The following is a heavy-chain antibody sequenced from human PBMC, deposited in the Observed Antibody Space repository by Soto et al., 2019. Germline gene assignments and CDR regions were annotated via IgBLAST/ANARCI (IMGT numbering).Heavy chain of an antibody. CDR2: ISGSGGST. CDR1: GFTFSSYA. J-gene: IGHJ6*02. V-gene: IGHV3-23*01. D-gene: IGHD6-19*01. Sequence: EVQLLESGGGLVQPGGSLRLSCAASGFTFSSYAMSWVRQAPGKGLEWVSAISGSGGSTYYADSGKGRFTISRDNSKNTLYLQRNSLRAEDTALYYCVPKASLRVAGNKPHYYSYGMDVWGQGTTVTVSS. CDR3: VPKASLRVAGNKPHYYSYGMDV.